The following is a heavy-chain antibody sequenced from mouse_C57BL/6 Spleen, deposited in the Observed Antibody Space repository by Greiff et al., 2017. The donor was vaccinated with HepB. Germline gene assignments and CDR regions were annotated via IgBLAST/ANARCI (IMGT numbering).Heavy chain of an antibody. Sequence: QVQLQQPGAELVRPGSSVKLSCKASGYTFTSYWMDWVKQRPGQGLECIGNIYPSDSETHYNQKFKDKATLTVDKSSSTAYMQLSSLTSEDSAVYYCARDYSYWYFDVWGTGTTVTVSS. CDR1: GYTFTSYW. CDR3: ARDYSYWYFDV. CDR2: IYPSDSET. J-gene: IGHJ1*03. D-gene: IGHD2-13*01. V-gene: IGHV1-61*01.